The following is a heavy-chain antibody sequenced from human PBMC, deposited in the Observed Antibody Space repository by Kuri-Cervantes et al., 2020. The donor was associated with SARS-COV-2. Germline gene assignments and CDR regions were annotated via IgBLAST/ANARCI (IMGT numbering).Heavy chain of an antibody. J-gene: IGHJ4*02. CDR1: GFTFSSYA. CDR3: VRDGDHWNFDY. Sequence: GGSLRLSCAASGFTFSSYAMSWVRQAPGKGLEWVSSISSSSSYIYYADSVKGRFTISRDNAKNMLFLQMNSLRAEDTAVYYCVRDGDHWNFDYWGQGTRVTVSS. V-gene: IGHV3-21*01. CDR2: ISSSSSYI. D-gene: IGHD1-1*01.